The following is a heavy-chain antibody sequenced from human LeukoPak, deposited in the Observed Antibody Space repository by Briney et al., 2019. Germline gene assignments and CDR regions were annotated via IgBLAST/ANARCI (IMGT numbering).Heavy chain of an antibody. D-gene: IGHD5-24*01. J-gene: IGHJ4*02. CDR3: ATFVEMATIVDY. CDR2: ISGSGGST. Sequence: PGGSLRLSCAASGFTFSSYAMSWVGQAPGKGLEWVSAISGSGGSTYYADSVKGRFTISRDNSKNTLYLQMNSLRAEDTAVYYCATFVEMATIVDYWGEGTVDPVSS. CDR1: GFTFSSYA. V-gene: IGHV3-23*01.